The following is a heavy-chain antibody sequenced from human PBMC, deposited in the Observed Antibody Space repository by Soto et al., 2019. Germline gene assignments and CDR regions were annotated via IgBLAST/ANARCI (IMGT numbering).Heavy chain of an antibody. CDR1: GFTFGDYA. J-gene: IGHJ6*02. CDR3: TRYTYTSRYSYYGMDV. V-gene: IGHV3-49*03. D-gene: IGHD2-2*01. Sequence: SLRLSCTGSGFTFGDYAMSWSRQAPGKGLEWVGVIRSKAYGETTDYAASVKGRFTILRDDSKSIAYLQMNSLQSEDTGVYYCTRYTYTSRYSYYGMDVWGHRTTVTVSS. CDR2: IRSKAYGETT.